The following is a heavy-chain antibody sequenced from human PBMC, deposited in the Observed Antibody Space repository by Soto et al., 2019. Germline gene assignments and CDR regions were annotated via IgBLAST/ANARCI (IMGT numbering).Heavy chain of an antibody. J-gene: IGHJ6*02. D-gene: IGHD3-10*01. CDR2: IYYSGST. CDR1: GGSISSGDYY. CDR3: AGPGSGSGNYLKYQYYYYAMDV. Sequence: LSLTCTVSGGSISSGDYYWSWIRQPPGKGLEWIGYIYYSGSTYYNPSLKSRVTISVDTSKNQFSLKASDTAMYYCAGPGSGSGNYLKYQYYYYAMDVWGRGTTVTVSS. V-gene: IGHV4-30-4*08.